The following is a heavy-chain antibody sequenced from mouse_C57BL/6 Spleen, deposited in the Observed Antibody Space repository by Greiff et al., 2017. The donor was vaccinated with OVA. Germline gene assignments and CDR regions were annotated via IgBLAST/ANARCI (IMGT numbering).Heavy chain of an antibody. CDR3: ARTNRDYFDY. CDR1: GFTFSDYG. V-gene: IGHV5-17*01. Sequence: EVHLVESGGGLVKPGGSLKLSCAASGFTFSDYGMHWVRQAPEKGLEWVAYISSGSSTIYYADTVKGRFTISRDNAKNTLFLQMTSLRSEDTAMYYCARTNRDYFDYWGQGTTLTVSS. J-gene: IGHJ2*01. CDR2: ISSGSSTI. D-gene: IGHD4-1*01.